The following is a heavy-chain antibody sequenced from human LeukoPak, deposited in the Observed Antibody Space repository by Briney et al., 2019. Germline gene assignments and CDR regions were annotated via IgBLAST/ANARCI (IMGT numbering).Heavy chain of an antibody. CDR3: ASGSNIPAIRYFDL. CDR2: INHSGST. CDR1: GGSFSGYY. J-gene: IGHJ2*01. Sequence: SETLSLTCAVYGGSFSGYYWSWIRQPPGKGLEWIGEINHSGSTNYNPSLKSRVTISVDTSKNQFSLKLSSVTAADTAVYFCASGSNIPAIRYFDLWGRGTLVTVSS. V-gene: IGHV4-34*01. D-gene: IGHD6-25*01.